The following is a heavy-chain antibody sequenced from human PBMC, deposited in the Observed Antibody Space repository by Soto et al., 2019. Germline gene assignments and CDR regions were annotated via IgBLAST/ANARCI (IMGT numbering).Heavy chain of an antibody. J-gene: IGHJ6*02. CDR3: ARDRRPSIYSGLAV. V-gene: IGHV3-23*01. D-gene: IGHD2-2*01. Sequence: EVQLLESGGGLVQPGGSLRLSCAASGFTFSDYAMSWVRQAPGKVLEWVSAIDGSSATTNYADSVKGRFTISRDNSKNTLFLHMSGLRAEDTAVYYCARDRRPSIYSGLAVWGQGTTVIVSS. CDR1: GFTFSDYA. CDR2: IDGSSATT.